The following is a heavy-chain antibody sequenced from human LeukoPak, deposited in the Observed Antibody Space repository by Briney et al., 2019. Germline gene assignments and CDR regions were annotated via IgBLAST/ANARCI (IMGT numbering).Heavy chain of an antibody. D-gene: IGHD2-15*01. J-gene: IGHJ4*02. CDR1: GFTFSSYW. V-gene: IGHV3-74*01. Sequence: GGSLRLSCAASGFTFSSYWMHWVRQAPGKGLVWVSHINSDGSSTTYADSVKGRFTISRDNSKNTLYLQMNSLRAEDTAVYYCAKGVAAVGAEGYYFDYWGQGTLVTVSS. CDR3: AKGVAAVGAEGYYFDY. CDR2: INSDGSST.